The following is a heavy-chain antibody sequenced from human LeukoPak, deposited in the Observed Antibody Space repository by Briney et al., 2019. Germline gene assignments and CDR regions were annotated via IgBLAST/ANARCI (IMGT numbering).Heavy chain of an antibody. CDR3: ARRYYDNFDY. CDR1: GFTFSSYW. Sequence: GGSLRLSCAASGFTFSSYWMSWVRQAPGKGLEWVANIKEDGSEKYYVGSVEGRFTISRDNGKNSLYLQMNSLRAEDTAVYYCARRYYDNFDYWGQGTLVTVSS. V-gene: IGHV3-7*01. J-gene: IGHJ4*02. D-gene: IGHD3-22*01. CDR2: IKEDGSEK.